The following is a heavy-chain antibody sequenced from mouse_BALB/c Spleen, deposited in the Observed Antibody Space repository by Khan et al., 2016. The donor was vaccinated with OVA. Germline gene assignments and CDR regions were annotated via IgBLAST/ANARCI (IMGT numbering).Heavy chain of an antibody. D-gene: IGHD1-1*01. CDR3: GRGNYYGSNSWFGY. J-gene: IGHJ3*01. CDR2: INPYNGGT. CDR1: GYSFTDYT. V-gene: IGHV1-18*01. Sequence: VQLQQSGPELVKPGASMKISCKASGYSFTDYTMNWVKQSHGKNLEWIGLINPYNGGTSYNQKFKGKATLTVDKSSSTAYMELLSLTSEDSAVYYCGRGNYYGSNSWFGYWGHGTLVAVSA.